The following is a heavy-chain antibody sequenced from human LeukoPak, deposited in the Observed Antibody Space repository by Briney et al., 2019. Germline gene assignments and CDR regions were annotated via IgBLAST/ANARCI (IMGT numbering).Heavy chain of an antibody. CDR2: IYHSGST. CDR1: GGSLNNYH. D-gene: IGHD3-10*01. CDR3: ASYYGSGTYSGYVDY. Sequence: SETLSLTCTGSGGSLNNYHWSWIRQPPGKGLEWIGCIYHSGSTNYNPSLNSRVTMSVDTSKNQFSLRLSSVTAADTAVYYCASYYGSGTYSGYVDYWGQGTLVTVSS. V-gene: IGHV4-59*01. J-gene: IGHJ4*02.